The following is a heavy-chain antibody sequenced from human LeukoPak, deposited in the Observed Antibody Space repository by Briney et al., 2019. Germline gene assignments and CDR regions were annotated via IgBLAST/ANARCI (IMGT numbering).Heavy chain of an antibody. D-gene: IGHD3-16*02. Sequence: GASVKVSCKVSGYTLTELSMHWVRQAPGKGLEWMGGFDPEDGETIYAQKFQGRVTMTEDTSTDTAYMELSSLRSEDTAVYYCATVWRLGKLSSLDYWGQGTLVTVSS. CDR2: FDPEDGET. J-gene: IGHJ4*02. V-gene: IGHV1-24*01. CDR1: GYTLTELS. CDR3: ATVWRLGKLSSLDY.